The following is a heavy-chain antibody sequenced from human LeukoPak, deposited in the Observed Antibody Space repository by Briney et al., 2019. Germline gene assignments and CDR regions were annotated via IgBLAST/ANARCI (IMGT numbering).Heavy chain of an antibody. Sequence: GGSLRLSCEASGFTFYRYVIHWVRQAPGQGLEWVSSISSTAATTYYADSVRGRFTISRDNAMNTLYLQLSSLRVEDTAVYYCARRTLFGVIKPPDYWGQGTLVTVSS. V-gene: IGHV3-23*01. CDR3: ARRTLFGVIKPPDY. J-gene: IGHJ4*02. CDR2: ISSTAATT. D-gene: IGHD3-3*01. CDR1: GFTFYRYV.